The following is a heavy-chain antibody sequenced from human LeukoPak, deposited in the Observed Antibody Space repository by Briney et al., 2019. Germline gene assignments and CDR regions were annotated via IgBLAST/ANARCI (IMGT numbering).Heavy chain of an antibody. CDR1: GFTVSNNY. CDR3: ARGYYYDSRGHNSDAFDI. V-gene: IGHV3-53*04. D-gene: IGHD3-22*01. CDR2: IYSGGST. Sequence: PGGSLRLSCAVSGFTVSNNYMSWFRQAPGKGLKWVSVIYSGGSTYYAGSVKGRFTISRHTSKNTLYLQMTGLRAEDTAVYYCARGYYYDSRGHNSDAFDIWGQGTMVTVSS. J-gene: IGHJ3*02.